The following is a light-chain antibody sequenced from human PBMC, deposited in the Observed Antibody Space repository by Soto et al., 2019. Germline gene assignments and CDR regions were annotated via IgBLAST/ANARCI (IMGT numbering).Light chain of an antibody. CDR2: DTS. J-gene: IGKJ1*01. Sequence: EILLTQSPATLSLSPGERATLSCRASQTVGSYLAWFRQTPGQTPRLLIYDTSIRATGVPARFSGSGSGTDFTLTISSLEAEDFAIYYCQQRSDWPPTFGQGTKV. V-gene: IGKV3-11*01. CDR3: QQRSDWPPT. CDR1: QTVGSY.